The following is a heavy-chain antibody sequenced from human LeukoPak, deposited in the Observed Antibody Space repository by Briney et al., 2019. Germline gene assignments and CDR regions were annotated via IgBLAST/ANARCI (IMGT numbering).Heavy chain of an antibody. V-gene: IGHV1-3*01. CDR2: INAGNGNT. Sequence: ASVKVSCKASGYTFTSYAMHWVRQAPGQRLEWMGWINAGNGNTKYSQKFQGRVTITRDTSASTAYMELSSLRSEDTAVYYCARGQLVRRYVGAFDIWGQGTMVTVSS. J-gene: IGHJ3*02. D-gene: IGHD6-6*01. CDR3: ARGQLVRRYVGAFDI. CDR1: GYTFTSYA.